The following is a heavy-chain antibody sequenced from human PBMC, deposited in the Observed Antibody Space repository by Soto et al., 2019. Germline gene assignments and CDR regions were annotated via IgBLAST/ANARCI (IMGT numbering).Heavy chain of an antibody. J-gene: IGHJ6*02. CDR3: ASPQRPMYYYYGMDV. V-gene: IGHV4-31*03. CDR1: GGSISSGGYY. D-gene: IGHD2-2*01. Sequence: PSETXSLTCTVSGGSISSGGYYWSWIRQHPGKGLEWIGYIYYSGSTYYNPSLKSRVTISVDTSKNQFSLKLSSVTAADTAVYYCASPQRPMYYYYGMDVWGQGTTVTVSS. CDR2: IYYSGST.